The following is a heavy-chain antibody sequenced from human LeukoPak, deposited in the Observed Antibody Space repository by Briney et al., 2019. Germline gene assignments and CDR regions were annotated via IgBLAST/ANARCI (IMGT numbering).Heavy chain of an antibody. D-gene: IGHD5-18*01. J-gene: IGHJ4*02. Sequence: ASVKVSCKASGYTFTSYGISWVRQAPGQGLEWMGWIRVYNGDTNYAQKLQGRVTMTTDTSTSTAYMELRSLRSDDTAVYYCARVSAAMVLPDYWGQGTLVTVSS. V-gene: IGHV1-18*01. CDR1: GYTFTSYG. CDR2: IRVYNGDT. CDR3: ARVSAAMVLPDY.